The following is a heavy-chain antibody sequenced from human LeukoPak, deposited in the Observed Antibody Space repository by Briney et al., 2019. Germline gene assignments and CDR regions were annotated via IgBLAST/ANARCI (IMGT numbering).Heavy chain of an antibody. CDR3: ARDGLGYCSSTTCYYYYMDV. J-gene: IGHJ6*03. D-gene: IGHD2-2*01. V-gene: IGHV3-21*01. Sequence: IYSADSFKGPFTISRDNAKNSLYLQMNSLRAENTAVYYCARDGLGYCSSTTCYYYYMDVWGKGTTVTVSS. CDR2: I.